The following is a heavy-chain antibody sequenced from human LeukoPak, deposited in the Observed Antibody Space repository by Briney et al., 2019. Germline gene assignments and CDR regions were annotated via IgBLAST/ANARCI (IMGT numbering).Heavy chain of an antibody. D-gene: IGHD3-10*01. CDR3: AIWLDF. Sequence: GGSLRLSCAASGFSFSDNDISWVRQVPGKGLECITYISGDTRTIYYAGSVRVRVTVSRDNYKNTLYLKMNSMRVDDSAVYYWAIWLDFWGQGTLVTVSS. V-gene: IGHV3-11*04. CDR2: ISGDTRTI. CDR1: GFSFSDND. J-gene: IGHJ4*02.